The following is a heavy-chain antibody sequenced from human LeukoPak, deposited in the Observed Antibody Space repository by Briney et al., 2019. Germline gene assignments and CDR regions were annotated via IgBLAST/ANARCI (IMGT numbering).Heavy chain of an antibody. Sequence: ESGPTLLQPTPTLTLTCTFSGFSLSTHDVGVGWIRQPPGEALEWLALIYWDDDKRYSPSQKSRLTITKDTSKNEVVLTTANMDPADTATYYCAFSKYSRSDLDSWGQGTLVTVSS. J-gene: IGHJ4*02. CDR1: GFSLSTHDVG. CDR3: AFSKYSRSDLDS. V-gene: IGHV2-5*02. CDR2: IYWDDDK. D-gene: IGHD6-6*01.